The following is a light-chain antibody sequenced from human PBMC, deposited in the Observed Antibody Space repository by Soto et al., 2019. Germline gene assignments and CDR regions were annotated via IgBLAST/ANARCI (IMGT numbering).Light chain of an antibody. CDR3: QKFSAVPT. CDR2: AAS. Sequence: DNRISQSPSSMSASVGDRDTITCRASQAIYNYLAWYQQKPGKVPTLLISAASTLQSGVPSRFSGSGSGTDFTLTISSLQPEDVATYYCQKFSAVPTFGGGTKVEI. CDR1: QAIYNY. J-gene: IGKJ4*01. V-gene: IGKV1-27*01.